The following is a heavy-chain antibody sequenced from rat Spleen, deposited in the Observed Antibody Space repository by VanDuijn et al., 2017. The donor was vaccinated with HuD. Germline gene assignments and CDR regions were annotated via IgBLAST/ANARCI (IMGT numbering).Heavy chain of an antibody. CDR2: ISPTGVIT. D-gene: IGHD1-2*01. V-gene: IGHV5-19*01. J-gene: IGHJ3*01. Sequence: EVQLVETGGGLVQPGKSLKLSCVASGFTFTTYWMYWVRQAPKKGLEWVATISPTGVITSYRDSVKGRFTISRDNAKSSLYLQIDSLRSEDTATYYCTTGSSYIPFAYWGQGTLVTVSS. CDR3: TTGSSYIPFAY. CDR1: GFTFTTYW.